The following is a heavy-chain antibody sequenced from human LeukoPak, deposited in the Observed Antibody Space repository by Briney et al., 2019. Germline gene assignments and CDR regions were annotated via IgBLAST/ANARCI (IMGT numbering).Heavy chain of an antibody. CDR1: GGSFSGYY. J-gene: IGHJ4*02. D-gene: IGHD4-17*01. CDR3: ARGYGDYVLDY. V-gene: IGHV4-34*01. CDR2: INHSGST. Sequence: SETLSLTCAVYGGSFSGYYWSWIRQPPGKGLEWIGEINHSGSTNYNPSLKSRVTISVDTSKNQFSLKLSSVTAADTAVYYCARGYGDYVLDYWGQGTLVTVCS.